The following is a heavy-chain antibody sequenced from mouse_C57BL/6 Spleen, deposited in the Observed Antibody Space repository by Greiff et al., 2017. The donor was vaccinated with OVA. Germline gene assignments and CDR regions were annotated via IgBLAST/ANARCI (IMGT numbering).Heavy chain of an antibody. CDR1: GFTFSDYG. V-gene: IGHV5-17*01. J-gene: IGHJ2*01. CDR3: AAGVTPFDY. Sequence: VQLKESGGGLVKPGGSLKLSCAASGFTFSDYGMHWVRQAPEKGLEWVAYISSGSSTIYYAATVKGRFTISRDNAKHTLFLQMTSLRSEDTAMYYCAAGVTPFDYWGQGTTLTVSS. CDR2: ISSGSSTI. D-gene: IGHD2-3*01.